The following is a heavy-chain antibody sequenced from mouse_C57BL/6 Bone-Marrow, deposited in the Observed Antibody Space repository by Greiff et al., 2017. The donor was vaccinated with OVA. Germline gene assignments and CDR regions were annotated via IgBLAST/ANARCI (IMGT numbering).Heavy chain of an antibody. CDR3: ARRGVTSYYYAMDY. Sequence: DVKLQESGGGLVQPGESLKLSCESNEYEFPSHDMSWVRKTPEKRLELVAAINSDGGSTYYPDTMERRFIISRDNTKKTLYLQMSSLRSEDTALYYCARRGVTSYYYAMDYWGQGTSVTVSS. CDR1: EYEFPSHD. J-gene: IGHJ4*01. D-gene: IGHD2-1*01. V-gene: IGHV5-2*03. CDR2: INSDGGST.